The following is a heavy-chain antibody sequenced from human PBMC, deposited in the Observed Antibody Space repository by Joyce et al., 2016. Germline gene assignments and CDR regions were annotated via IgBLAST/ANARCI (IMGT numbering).Heavy chain of an antibody. CDR3: ARSSYTNGSFDY. J-gene: IGHJ4*02. CDR1: GFTFSSYS. Sequence: EVQLVESGGGLVKPGGSLSRSCAASGFTFSSYSMSWVRQAPGKGLGWVSSLSSSSSYIKYTDAVKGRFTISRDNAKNSLYLQMNSLRVEDTAVYYCARSSYTNGSFDYWGQGTLVTVSS. D-gene: IGHD2-8*01. V-gene: IGHV3-21*01. CDR2: LSSSSSYI.